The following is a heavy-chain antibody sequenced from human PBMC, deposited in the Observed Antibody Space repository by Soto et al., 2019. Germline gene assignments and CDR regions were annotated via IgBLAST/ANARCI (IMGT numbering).Heavy chain of an antibody. Sequence: QVQLVQSGAEVKKPGSAVKVSCTASGGTFSPYTINWVLQAPGQGLEWMGRIIPFHGVTNYAQKFQARVTITADKSTSTAYMELSGLRFEDTAMYYCTRDWEITVSTWSFGGFWGRGTLVTVSS. D-gene: IGHD3-10*01. V-gene: IGHV1-69*08. J-gene: IGHJ4*02. CDR2: IIPFHGVT. CDR1: GGTFSPYT. CDR3: TRDWEITVSTWSFGGF.